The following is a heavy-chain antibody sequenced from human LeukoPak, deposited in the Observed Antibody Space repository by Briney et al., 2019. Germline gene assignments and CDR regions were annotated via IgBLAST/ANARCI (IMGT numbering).Heavy chain of an antibody. CDR3: ARVYYQDSGTSYRHLDY. J-gene: IGHJ4*02. CDR1: GFTFRNYC. V-gene: IGHV3-7*01. D-gene: IGHD3-22*01. Sequence: GGSLRLSCAASGFTFRNYCMTLVRQVPGKGLEWVASIKQDESEKYFLDSVKGRFTISRDNAENSLYLQMNSLRAEDTAVYYCARVYYQDSGTSYRHLDYWGQGTLVTVSS. CDR2: IKQDESEK.